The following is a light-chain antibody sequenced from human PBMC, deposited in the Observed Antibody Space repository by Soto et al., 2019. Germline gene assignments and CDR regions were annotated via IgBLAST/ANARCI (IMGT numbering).Light chain of an antibody. CDR1: SSDVGLYNY. CDR3: SSYTSDTTHVV. CDR2: DVN. Sequence: QPVLTQPASVSGSPGQSITISCTGSSSDVGLYNYVSWYQQHPGKAPKLMIYDVNDRPSGVSDRFSGSKSGNTASLTISGLQADDEADSFCSSYTSDTTHVVFGGGTKLTVL. V-gene: IGLV2-14*03. J-gene: IGLJ2*01.